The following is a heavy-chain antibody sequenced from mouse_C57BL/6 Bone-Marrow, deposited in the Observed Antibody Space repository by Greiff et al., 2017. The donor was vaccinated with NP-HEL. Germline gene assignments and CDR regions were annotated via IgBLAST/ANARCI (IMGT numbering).Heavy chain of an antibody. D-gene: IGHD1-1*01. Sequence: EVQGVESGEGLVKPGGSLKLSCAASGFTFSSYAMSWVRQTPEKRLEWVAYISSGGDYIYYADTVKGRFTISRDNARNTLYLQMSSLKSEDTAMYYCTREGYYYGSSYKFAYWGQGTLVTVSA. CDR1: GFTFSSYA. CDR2: ISSGGDYI. J-gene: IGHJ3*01. V-gene: IGHV5-9-1*02. CDR3: TREGYYYGSSYKFAY.